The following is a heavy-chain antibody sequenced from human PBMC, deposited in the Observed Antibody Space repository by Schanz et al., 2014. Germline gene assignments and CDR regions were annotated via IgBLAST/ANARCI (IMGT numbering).Heavy chain of an antibody. CDR2: INPSGGGT. V-gene: IGHV1-46*01. J-gene: IGHJ3*02. CDR1: GYTFVSYS. CDR3: TRGGYSYALSAFDI. Sequence: QVQLVQSGAEVKKPGASVKVSCKASGYTFVSYSMHWVRQAPGQGLEWMGIINPSGGGTSYALRFQDRVTVTRDTSRSTVYMELSSLRSEDTALYYCTRGGYSYALSAFDIWGQGTMVTVSS. D-gene: IGHD5-18*01.